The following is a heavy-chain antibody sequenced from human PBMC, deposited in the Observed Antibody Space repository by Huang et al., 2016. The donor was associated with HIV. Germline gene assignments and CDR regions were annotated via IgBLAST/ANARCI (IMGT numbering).Heavy chain of an antibody. V-gene: IGHV3-74*02. CDR2: IEGDGSRT. CDR1: GFIFSDYW. CDR3: VRAREKGYDFWSGYRY. D-gene: IGHD3-3*01. J-gene: IGHJ4*01. Sequence: EVELAESGGGSVRPGQSLRLSCVGSGFIFSDYWMHWVRQVPGKGLMWVSRIEGDGSRTSYADSLKGRFTSYRDNARNTVYLQMSSLRVDDTAVYYCVRAREKGYDFWSGYRYWGQGAQVTVSS.